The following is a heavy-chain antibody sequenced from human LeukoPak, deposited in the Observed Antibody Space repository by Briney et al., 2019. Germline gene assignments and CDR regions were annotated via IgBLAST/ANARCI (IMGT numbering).Heavy chain of an antibody. Sequence: SETLSLTCTVSGGSISSSSYYWGWIRQPPGKGLEWIGSIYYSGSTYYNPSLKSRVTISVDTSKNQFSPKLSSVTAADTAVYYCARVLRAAAGMGSFWFDPWGQGTLVTVSS. J-gene: IGHJ5*02. CDR1: GGSISSSSYY. V-gene: IGHV4-39*07. D-gene: IGHD6-13*01. CDR2: IYYSGST. CDR3: ARVLRAAAGMGSFWFDP.